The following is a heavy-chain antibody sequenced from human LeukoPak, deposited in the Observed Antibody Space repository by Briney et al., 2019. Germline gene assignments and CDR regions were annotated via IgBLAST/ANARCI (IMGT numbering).Heavy chain of an antibody. CDR2: IYYSGST. Sequence: SETLSLTCTVSGGSISSYYWSWIRQPPGKGLEWIGYIYYSGSTNYNPSLKSRVTISVDTSKNQFSLKLSSATAADTAVYYCARLGYYGSGSLGDWFDPWGQGTLVTVSS. CDR3: ARLGYYGSGSLGDWFDP. J-gene: IGHJ5*02. V-gene: IGHV4-59*08. D-gene: IGHD3-10*01. CDR1: GGSISSYY.